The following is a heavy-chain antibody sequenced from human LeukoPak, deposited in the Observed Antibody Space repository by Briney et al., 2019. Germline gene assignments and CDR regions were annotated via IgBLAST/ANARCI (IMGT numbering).Heavy chain of an antibody. CDR3: AREGVAGTEIDY. J-gene: IGHJ4*02. Sequence: SETLSLTCTVSGGSVSSYYWSWIRQPPGKGLEWIGYIYYTGSTNYNPSLKSRVTISVDTSKNQFSLKLSSVTAADTAVYYCAREGVAGTEIDYWGQGTLVTVSS. V-gene: IGHV4-59*02. CDR2: IYYTGST. CDR1: GGSVSSYY. D-gene: IGHD6-19*01.